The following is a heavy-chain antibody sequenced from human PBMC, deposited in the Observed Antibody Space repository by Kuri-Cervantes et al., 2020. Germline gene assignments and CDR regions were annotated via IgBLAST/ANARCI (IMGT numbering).Heavy chain of an antibody. CDR1: GGSFSGYY. CDR3: ARVPRRGYSGYDKKYFDY. J-gene: IGHJ4*02. V-gene: IGHV4-34*01. Sequence: ESLKISCAVYGGSFSGYYWSWIRQPPGKGLEWIGEINHSGSTNYNPSLKSRVTISVDTSKNQFSLKLSSVTAADTAVYYCARVPRRGYSGYDKKYFDYWGQGTLVTVSS. D-gene: IGHD5-12*01. CDR2: INHSGST.